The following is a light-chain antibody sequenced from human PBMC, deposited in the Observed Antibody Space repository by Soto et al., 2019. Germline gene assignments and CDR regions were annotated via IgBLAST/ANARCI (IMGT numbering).Light chain of an antibody. Sequence: DTQMTQSPSSLSASVGDRLTIICRASQSIGNYLNWYQQKSGKAPKLLISAASRLQGGVPSRFSGSGSGTDFTLTISILQPEDSATCYCQQTYRTLPYTFGQGTKLEIK. CDR3: QQTYRTLPYT. J-gene: IGKJ2*01. CDR2: AAS. CDR1: QSIGNY. V-gene: IGKV1-39*01.